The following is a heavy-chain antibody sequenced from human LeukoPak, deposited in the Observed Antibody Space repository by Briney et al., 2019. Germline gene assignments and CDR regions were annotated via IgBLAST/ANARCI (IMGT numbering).Heavy chain of an antibody. V-gene: IGHV4-34*01. D-gene: IGHD3-22*01. CDR1: GGSFSGYF. J-gene: IGHJ4*02. Sequence: SETLSLTCAVSGGSFSGYFWTWIRQPPGKGLEWIGEINHSASSNYNPSLKSRVTISVDTSKNQFSLKLTSVTAADTAVYYCARIYYDSSVIIDYWGQGSLVTVSS. CDR2: INHSASS. CDR3: ARIYYDSSVIIDY.